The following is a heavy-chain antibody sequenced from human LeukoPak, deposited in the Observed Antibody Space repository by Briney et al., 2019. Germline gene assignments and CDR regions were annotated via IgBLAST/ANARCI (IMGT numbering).Heavy chain of an antibody. CDR2: MNPNSGNT. CDR3: ARGAPDFWSVYYMDV. D-gene: IGHD3-3*01. V-gene: IGHV1-8*03. CDR1: GYTFTSYD. Sequence: APVSVSCKASGYTFTSYDINWVRQAPGQGLEWMGWMNPNSGNTGYEQTSQGRVTNTRNTSISTAYMELSSLRSEDTAVYYCARGAPDFWSVYYMDVWGKGTTVTVSS. J-gene: IGHJ6*03.